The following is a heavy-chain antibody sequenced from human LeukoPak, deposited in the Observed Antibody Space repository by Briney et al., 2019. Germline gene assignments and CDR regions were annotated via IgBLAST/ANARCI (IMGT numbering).Heavy chain of an antibody. CDR3: ARVGYCSGGSCYPVAGYFDY. CDR1: GFTFSSYE. J-gene: IGHJ4*02. D-gene: IGHD2-15*01. Sequence: GGSLRLSCAASGFTFSSYEMNWVRQAPGKGLEWVSYISSSGSTIYYADSVKGRFTISRDNAKNSLCLQMNSLRAEDTAVYYCARVGYCSGGSCYPVAGYFDYWGQGTLVTVSS. CDR2: ISSSGSTI. V-gene: IGHV3-48*03.